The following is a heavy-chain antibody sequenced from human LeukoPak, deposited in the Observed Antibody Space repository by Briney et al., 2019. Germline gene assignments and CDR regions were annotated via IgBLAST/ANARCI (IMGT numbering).Heavy chain of an antibody. CDR2: ISYDGSNK. CDR3: AKHTAMASYYYYYYMDV. D-gene: IGHD5-18*01. J-gene: IGHJ6*03. V-gene: IGHV3-30*18. Sequence: GGSLRLSCAASGFTFSSYGMHWVRQAPGKGLEWVAVISYDGSNKYYADSVKGRFTISRDNSKNTLYLQMNSLRAEDTAVYYCAKHTAMASYYYYYYMDVWGKGTTVTVSS. CDR1: GFTFSSYG.